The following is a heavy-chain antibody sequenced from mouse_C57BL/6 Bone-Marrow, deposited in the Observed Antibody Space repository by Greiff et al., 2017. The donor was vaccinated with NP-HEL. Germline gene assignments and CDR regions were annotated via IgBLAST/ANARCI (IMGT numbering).Heavy chain of an antibody. CDR2: INPSNGGT. CDR3: ARDINYGEGAMDY. Sequence: QVQLQQSGTELVKPGASVKLSCKASGYTFTSYWMHWVKQRPGQGLEWIGNINPSNGGTNYNEKFKSKATLTVDKSSSTAYMQLSSLTSEDSAGYYCARDINYGEGAMDYWGQGTSVTVSS. V-gene: IGHV1-53*01. CDR1: GYTFTSYW. D-gene: IGHD2-5*01. J-gene: IGHJ4*01.